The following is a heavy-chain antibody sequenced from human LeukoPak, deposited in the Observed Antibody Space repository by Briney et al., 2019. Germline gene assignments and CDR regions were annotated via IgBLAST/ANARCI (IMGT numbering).Heavy chain of an antibody. CDR1: GGSFSGYY. CDR3: ARGIAAAGTRFDP. CDR2: INHSGST. D-gene: IGHD6-13*01. Sequence: SETLSLTCAVYGGSFSGYYWSWIRQPPGKGLEWIGEINHSGSTNYNPSLKSRVTISVDPSKNQFSLKLSSVTAADTAVYYCARGIAAAGTRFDPWGQGTLVTVSS. J-gene: IGHJ5*02. V-gene: IGHV4-34*01.